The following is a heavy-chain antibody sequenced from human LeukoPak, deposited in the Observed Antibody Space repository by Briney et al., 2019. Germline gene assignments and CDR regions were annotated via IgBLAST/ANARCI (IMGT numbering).Heavy chain of an antibody. J-gene: IGHJ4*02. V-gene: IGHV3-21*01. D-gene: IGHD3-9*01. CDR1: GFTFSSYS. Sequence: GGSLRLSCAASGFTFSSYSMNWVRQAPGKGLEWVSSISSSSSYINYADSVKGRFTISRDNAKNSLYLQMNSLRAEDTAVYYCARAFYDILTGLAYYFDYWAREPWSPSPQ. CDR3: ARAFYDILTGLAYYFDY. CDR2: ISSSSSYI.